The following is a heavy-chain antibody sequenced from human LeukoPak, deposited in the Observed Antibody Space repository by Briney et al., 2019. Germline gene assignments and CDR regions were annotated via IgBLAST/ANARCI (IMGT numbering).Heavy chain of an antibody. J-gene: IGHJ4*02. CDR1: GFTVNSNY. V-gene: IGHV3-53*01. CDR3: ARGGGYYPIDY. D-gene: IGHD2-15*01. CDR2: LYSDGRT. Sequence: GGSLRLSCAASGFTVNSNYMNWVRQAPGKGLEWVSVLYSDGRTYYADSVKGRFTISRDTSKNTLYLQVNSLRAEDTAVYYCARGGGYYPIDYWGQGTLVAVSS.